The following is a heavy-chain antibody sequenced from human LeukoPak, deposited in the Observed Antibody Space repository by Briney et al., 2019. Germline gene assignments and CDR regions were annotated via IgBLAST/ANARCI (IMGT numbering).Heavy chain of an antibody. J-gene: IGHJ3*02. CDR1: GGSISSSSYY. V-gene: IGHV4-39*01. Sequence: SETLSLTCTVSGGSISSSSYYWGWIRQPPGTGLEWIGSIYYSGSTYYNPSLKSRVTISVDTSKNQFSLKLSSVTAADTAVYYCARITVPAANIGAFDIWGQGTMVTVSS. CDR2: IYYSGST. CDR3: ARITVPAANIGAFDI. D-gene: IGHD2-2*01.